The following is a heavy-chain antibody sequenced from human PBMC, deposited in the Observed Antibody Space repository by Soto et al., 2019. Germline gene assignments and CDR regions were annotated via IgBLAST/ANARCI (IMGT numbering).Heavy chain of an antibody. CDR1: GFTVSSNY. CDR3: ARGATYGSGSHIDY. V-gene: IGHV3-66*01. Sequence: EVQLVESGGGLVQPGGSLRLSCAASGFTVSSNYMSWVRQAPGKGLEWVSVIYSGGSTYYADSVKGRFTISRDNSKNTLYLQMNSLRAEDTAMYYCARGATYGSGSHIDYWGQGTLVTVSS. J-gene: IGHJ4*02. D-gene: IGHD3-10*01. CDR2: IYSGGST.